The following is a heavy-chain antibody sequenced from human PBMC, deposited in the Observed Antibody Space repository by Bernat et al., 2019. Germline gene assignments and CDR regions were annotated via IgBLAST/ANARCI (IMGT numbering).Heavy chain of an antibody. Sequence: QVQLVESGGGVVQPGRSLRLSCAASGFTFSSYAMHWVRQAPGKGLEWVAVISYDGSNKYYADSVKGRFTISRDNSKNTLYLQMNSLRAEDTAVYYCARSGKDYGDYRRMGGAFDIWGQGTMVTVSS. J-gene: IGHJ3*02. V-gene: IGHV3-30*01. CDR1: GFTFSSYA. CDR3: ARSGKDYGDYRRMGGAFDI. CDR2: ISYDGSNK. D-gene: IGHD4-17*01.